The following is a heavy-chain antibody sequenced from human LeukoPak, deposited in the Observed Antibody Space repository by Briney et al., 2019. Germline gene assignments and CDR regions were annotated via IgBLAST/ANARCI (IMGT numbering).Heavy chain of an antibody. CDR3: ARALGSRGKKYFDY. D-gene: IGHD3-10*01. CDR2: IYYSGST. CDR1: GGSISSGGYY. J-gene: IGHJ4*02. Sequence: PSETLSLTCTVSGGSISSGGYYWSRIRQHPGKGLEWIGYIYYSGSTYYNPSLKSRVTISVDTSKNQFSLKLSSVTAADTAVYYCARALGSRGKKYFDYWGQGTLVTVSS. V-gene: IGHV4-31*03.